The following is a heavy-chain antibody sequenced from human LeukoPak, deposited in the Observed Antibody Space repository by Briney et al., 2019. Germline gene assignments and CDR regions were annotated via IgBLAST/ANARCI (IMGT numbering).Heavy chain of an antibody. CDR2: IHFSGDT. J-gene: IGHJ5*02. CDR3: ARRVQMSSASATSNTRLDP. CDR1: GDSISSYY. V-gene: IGHV4-59*01. Sequence: SETLSLTCTVSGDSISSYYWNWIRQPPGKGLEWIGHIHFSGDTNYNPSLKSRVTISLDSAKNQFSLRLISVTAADTAVYYCARRVQMSSASATSNTRLDPWGQGTLVSVSP. D-gene: IGHD3-10*01.